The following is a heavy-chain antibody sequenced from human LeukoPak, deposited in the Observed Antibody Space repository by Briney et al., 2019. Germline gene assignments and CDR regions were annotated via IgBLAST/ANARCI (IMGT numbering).Heavy chain of an antibody. D-gene: IGHD4-17*01. V-gene: IGHV3-30*03. CDR3: ARDSDYSY. Sequence: PGGSLRLSCAASGFTFSSYGMHWVRQAPGKGLEWVAVISYDGSNKYYADSVKGRFTISRDNSKNTLYLQMNSLRAEDTAVYYCARDSDYSYWGQGTLVTVSS. CDR2: ISYDGSNK. CDR1: GFTFSSYG. J-gene: IGHJ4*02.